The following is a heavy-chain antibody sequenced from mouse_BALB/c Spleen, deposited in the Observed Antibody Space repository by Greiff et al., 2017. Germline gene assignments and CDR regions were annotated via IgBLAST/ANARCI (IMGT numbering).Heavy chain of an antibody. CDR1: GYTFTSYW. Sequence: VQLQQPGAELVKPGASVKLSCKASGYTFTSYWMHWVKQRPGQGLEWIGEINPSNGRTNYNEKFKSKATLTVDKSSSTAYMQLSSLTSEDSAVYYCAREGNYAWLAYWGQGTLVTVSA. V-gene: IGHV1S81*02. D-gene: IGHD2-1*01. CDR3: AREGNYAWLAY. J-gene: IGHJ3*01. CDR2: INPSNGRT.